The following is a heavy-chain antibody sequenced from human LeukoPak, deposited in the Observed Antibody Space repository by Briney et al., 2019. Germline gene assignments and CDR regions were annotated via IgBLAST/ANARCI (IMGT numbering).Heavy chain of an antibody. Sequence: SETLSLTCTVSGASITNDDYYWSWIRQHPGKGLEWIGYIYFSGSTYYNPTLKSRASVSVDTSKSQFSLRLTSVTAADTAVYYWARRAPFSNWFDPWGQGTLVIVSS. CDR1: GASITNDDYY. D-gene: IGHD2-2*01. CDR3: ARRAPFSNWFDP. V-gene: IGHV4-31*03. J-gene: IGHJ5*02. CDR2: IYFSGST.